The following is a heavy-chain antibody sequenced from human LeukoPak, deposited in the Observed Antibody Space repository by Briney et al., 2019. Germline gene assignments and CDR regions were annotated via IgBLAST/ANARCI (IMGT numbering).Heavy chain of an antibody. CDR3: ARRAVYARGAMDV. CDR1: GFTFDDYT. J-gene: IGHJ6*03. CDR2: ITWDGGST. D-gene: IGHD2-8*01. Sequence: GGSLRLSCAASGFTFDDYTMHWGRQAPGEGLEWVSLITWDGGSTYYADSVKGRFTISRDNAKNSLYLQMNSLRAEDTAVYYCARRAVYARGAMDVWGKGTTVTVSS. V-gene: IGHV3-43*01.